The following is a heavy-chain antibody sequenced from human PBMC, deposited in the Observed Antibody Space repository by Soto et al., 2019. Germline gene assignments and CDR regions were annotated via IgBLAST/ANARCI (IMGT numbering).Heavy chain of an antibody. D-gene: IGHD5-12*01. V-gene: IGHV4-59*01. Sequence: SETLSLTCSVSGGSISTYYWTWIRQSPGMGLEWIGYIYYTGSTNYNPSLKSRVTISLDTSKNQFSLKLTSVTAADTAVYYCARGGLVATILYAFDIWGQGTMVTVSS. CDR3: ARGGLVATILYAFDI. CDR1: GGSISTYY. J-gene: IGHJ3*02. CDR2: IYYTGST.